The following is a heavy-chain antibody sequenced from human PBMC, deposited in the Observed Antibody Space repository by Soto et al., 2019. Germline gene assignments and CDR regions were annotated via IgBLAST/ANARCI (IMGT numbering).Heavy chain of an antibody. CDR2: IYHTGTT. J-gene: IGHJ6*02. V-gene: IGHV4-4*02. D-gene: IGHD3-3*01. Sequence: SETLSLTCAVSGGSISNNNCWNWVRQPPGKGLEWIGEIYHTGTTNYNPSLKSRVTTSLEQSKNQFSLTLTSVTAADTAVYYCARRRITTFGVIITGYGMDVWGQGTTVTVSS. CDR3: ARRRITTFGVIITGYGMDV. CDR1: GGSISNNNC.